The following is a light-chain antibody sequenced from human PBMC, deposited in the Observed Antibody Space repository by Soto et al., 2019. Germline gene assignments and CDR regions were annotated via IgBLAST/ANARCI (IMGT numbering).Light chain of an antibody. J-gene: IGLJ1*01. CDR1: SSDVATYNL. V-gene: IGLV2-23*02. CDR3: QSFDSALLAYV. Sequence: QSALTQPASVSGSPGQSITISCTGTSSDVATYNLVSWYQQRPGTAPQLIIYEVTKRPSGVSTRFSGSQSGNTASLTISGLQADDEADYYCQSFDSALLAYVFGTGTKVTVL. CDR2: EVT.